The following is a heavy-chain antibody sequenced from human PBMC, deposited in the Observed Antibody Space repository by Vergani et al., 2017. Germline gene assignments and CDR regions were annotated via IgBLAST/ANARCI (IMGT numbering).Heavy chain of an antibody. D-gene: IGHD2-2*01. CDR2: IYYSGST. J-gene: IGHJ4*02. CDR1: GGSISSSSYY. CDR3: ARSKRYCSSTSCQPFDY. V-gene: IGHV4-39*01. Sequence: QLQLQESGPGLVKPSETLSLTCTVSGGSISSSSYYWGWIRQPPGKGLEWIGSIYYSGSTYYNPSLKSRVTISVDTSKNQFSLKLSSLTAADTAVYYCARSKRYCSSTSCQPFDYWGQGTLVTVSS.